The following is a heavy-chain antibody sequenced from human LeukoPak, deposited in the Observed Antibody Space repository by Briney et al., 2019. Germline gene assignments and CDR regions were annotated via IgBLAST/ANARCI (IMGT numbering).Heavy chain of an antibody. Sequence: PGGSLRLSCAASGFTFSNYDMHWVRQSPGKGLEWVSLIWSDGKIEQYAASVEGRITISRDNSKNTVYLQMNSLRGEDTAVYYCAKDPGTATRGFHMDVWGKGTRVTVSS. D-gene: IGHD6-13*01. CDR2: IWSDGKIE. CDR3: AKDPGTATRGFHMDV. CDR1: GFTFSNYD. V-gene: IGHV3-30*02. J-gene: IGHJ6*03.